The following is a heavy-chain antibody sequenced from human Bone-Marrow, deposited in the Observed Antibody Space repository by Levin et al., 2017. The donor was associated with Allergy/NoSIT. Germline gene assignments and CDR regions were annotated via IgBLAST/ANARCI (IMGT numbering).Heavy chain of an antibody. Sequence: GGSLRLSYAVSGFTFSSNSMNWVRQAPGKGLEWIAYINTAGVTHYADSVEGRFTISRDTAKSSVFLQMNGLRAEDTALYYCARDPAYTYGLDFWGQGTLVTVSS. J-gene: IGHJ4*02. D-gene: IGHD5-18*01. V-gene: IGHV3-48*01. CDR3: ARDPAYTYGLDF. CDR2: INTAGVT. CDR1: GFTFSSNS.